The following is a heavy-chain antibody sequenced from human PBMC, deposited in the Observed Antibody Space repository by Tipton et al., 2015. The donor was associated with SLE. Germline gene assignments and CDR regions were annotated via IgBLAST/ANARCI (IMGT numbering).Heavy chain of an antibody. Sequence: LSCAASGFTFSSYEMNWVRQAPGKGLEWVSVIYYGGSTDFADSVKGRFTLSRDNARNTLSLEMDSLTTEDTALYYCAKGDQLLSQFDDWGQGTLVTVS. CDR3: AKGDQLLSQFDD. D-gene: IGHD3-16*02. CDR1: GFTFSSYE. CDR2: IYYGGST. J-gene: IGHJ4*02. V-gene: IGHV3-53*05.